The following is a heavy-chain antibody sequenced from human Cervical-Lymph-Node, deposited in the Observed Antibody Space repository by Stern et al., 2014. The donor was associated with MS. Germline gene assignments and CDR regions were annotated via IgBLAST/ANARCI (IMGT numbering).Heavy chain of an antibody. J-gene: IGHJ4*02. V-gene: IGHV4-61*02. CDR1: GDSISSGNYY. CDR3: ATQGRALAPD. Sequence: QVQLQESGPGLVKPSQTLSLTCTVSGDSISSGNYYWSWIRQPAGKGLEWIGRIYSSGTTYYNPSLGMRFPLSIASPNTHFSLKLRSVTATDTAVYYCATQGRALAPDWGQGTLVTVSS. CDR2: IYSSGTT.